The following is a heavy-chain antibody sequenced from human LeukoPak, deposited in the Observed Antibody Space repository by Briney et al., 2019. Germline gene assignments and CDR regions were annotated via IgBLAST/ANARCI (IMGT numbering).Heavy chain of an antibody. CDR2: ISAYNGNT. J-gene: IGHJ4*02. CDR3: ARDPPPAYYYDSSGYYYFDY. CDR1: GYTFTSYG. V-gene: IGHV1-18*01. D-gene: IGHD3-22*01. Sequence: ASVKVSCKASGYTFTSYGTSWVRQAPGQGLEWMGWISAYNGNTNYAQKLQGRVTMTTDTSTSTAYMELRSLRSDDTAVYYCARDPPPAYYYDSSGYYYFDYWGQGTLVTVSS.